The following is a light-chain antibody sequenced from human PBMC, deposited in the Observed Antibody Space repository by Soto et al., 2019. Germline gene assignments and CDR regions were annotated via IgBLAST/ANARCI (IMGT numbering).Light chain of an antibody. V-gene: IGKV3-20*01. CDR2: GAS. CDR3: QHFGSPYT. CDR1: QSVSSNN. J-gene: IGKJ2*01. Sequence: EIVLTQSPGTLSLSPGERATLSCRASQSVSSNNLAWYQQNPGQALRLLIYGASNRATGTPDRFSGSGSGTDFTLTISRLEPEDFEVYYCQHFGSPYTFGQGTKLEIK.